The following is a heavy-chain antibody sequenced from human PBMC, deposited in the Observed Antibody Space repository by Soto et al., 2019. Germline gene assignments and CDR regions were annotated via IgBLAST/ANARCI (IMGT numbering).Heavy chain of an antibody. V-gene: IGHV5-10-1*01. CDR1: GYSFTSYW. CDR2: IDPSDSYT. D-gene: IGHD2-2*01. Sequence: GESPKISCKGSGYSFTSYWISWVRQMPGKGLEWMGRIDPSDSYTNYSPSFQGHVTISADKSISTDYLQWSSLKAADTAMYYCARHSTTSAFDIWGQGTMVTVSS. J-gene: IGHJ3*02. CDR3: ARHSTTSAFDI.